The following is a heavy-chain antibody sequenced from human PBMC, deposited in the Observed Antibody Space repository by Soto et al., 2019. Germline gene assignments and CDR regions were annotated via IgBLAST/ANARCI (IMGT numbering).Heavy chain of an antibody. D-gene: IGHD1-1*01. CDR3: VKGYWKGDV. CDR2: ISGSGGSI. CDR1: GFTFSTYA. V-gene: IGHV3-23*01. J-gene: IGHJ6*02. Sequence: EVQLLESGGGLVQPGGSLRLSGAASGFTFSTYAMNWVRQAPGNGLEWVSAISGSGGSIHYADSVKGRFTISRDNSKNTLYLQMNSLRDEDTAAYHCVKGYWKGDVWGQGTTVTVSS.